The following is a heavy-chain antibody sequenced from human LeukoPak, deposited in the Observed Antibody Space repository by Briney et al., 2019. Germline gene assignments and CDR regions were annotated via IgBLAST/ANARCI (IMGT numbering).Heavy chain of an antibody. V-gene: IGHV4-59*01. D-gene: IGHD3-22*01. J-gene: IGHJ4*02. CDR3: ARGPYYYDSSGYSSLDY. Sequence: PSETLSLTCTVSGGSFSSYYWSWIRQPPGKRLEWIGYIYYSGSTYYNPSLKSRVTISVDTSKNQFSLKVNSVTAADTAVYYCARGPYYYDSSGYSSLDYWGQGTLVTVSS. CDR1: GGSFSSYY. CDR2: IYYSGST.